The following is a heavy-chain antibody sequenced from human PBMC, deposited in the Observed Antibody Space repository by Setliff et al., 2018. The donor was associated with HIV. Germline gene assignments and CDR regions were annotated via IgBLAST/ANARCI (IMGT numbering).Heavy chain of an antibody. CDR2: ISGSGGST. CDR3: ATRIYVSGSYSRSYYFDY. CDR1: GFTFSSYA. Sequence: GGSLRLSCAASGFTFSSYAMSWVRQAPGKGLEWVSAISGSGGSTYYADSVKGRFTISRDNSKNTLYLQMNSLRAEDTAVYYCATRIYVSGSYSRSYYFDYWGQGTLVTVSS. D-gene: IGHD3-10*01. J-gene: IGHJ4*02. V-gene: IGHV3-23*01.